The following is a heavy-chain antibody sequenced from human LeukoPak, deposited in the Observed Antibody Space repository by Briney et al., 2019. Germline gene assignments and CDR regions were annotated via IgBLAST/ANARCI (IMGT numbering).Heavy chain of an antibody. Sequence: PGGSLRLSCAASGFTFSSYGMHWVRQAPGKGLEWVAVISYDGSNKYYADSVKGRFTISRDNSKNTLYLQMNSLRAEDTAVYYCAKDKGKWLAWSFDYWGQGTLVTVSS. CDR1: GFTFSSYG. CDR2: ISYDGSNK. J-gene: IGHJ4*02. V-gene: IGHV3-30*18. D-gene: IGHD6-19*01. CDR3: AKDKGKWLAWSFDY.